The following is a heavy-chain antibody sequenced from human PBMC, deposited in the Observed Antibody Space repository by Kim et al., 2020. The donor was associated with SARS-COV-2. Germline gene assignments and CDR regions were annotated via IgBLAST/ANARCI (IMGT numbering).Heavy chain of an antibody. J-gene: IGHJ3*02. CDR3: ARDKGRYCSGGSCSPDAFDI. CDR1: GFTFSSYA. D-gene: IGHD2-15*01. Sequence: GGSLRLSCAASGFTFSSYAMHWVRQAPGKGLEWVAVISYDGSNKYYADSVKGRFTISRDNSKNTLYLQMTSLRAEDTAVYYCARDKGRYCSGGSCSPDAFDIWGQGTMVTVSS. V-gene: IGHV3-30*04. CDR2: ISYDGSNK.